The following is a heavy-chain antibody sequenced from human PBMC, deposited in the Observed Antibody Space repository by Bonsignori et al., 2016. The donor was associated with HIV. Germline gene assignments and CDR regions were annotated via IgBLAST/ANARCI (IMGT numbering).Heavy chain of an antibody. V-gene: IGHV4-59*13. CDR3: ARDLFTFAY. J-gene: IGHJ4*02. Sequence: PGKGLEWIGYIYYSGSTNYNPSLKSRVTISVDTSKNLFSLKLTSVTAADTAVYYCARDLFTFAYWGQGTLVTVSS. CDR2: IYYSGST. D-gene: IGHD3-10*01.